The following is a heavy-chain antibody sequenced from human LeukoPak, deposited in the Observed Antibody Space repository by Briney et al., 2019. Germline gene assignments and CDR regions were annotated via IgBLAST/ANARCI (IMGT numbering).Heavy chain of an antibody. CDR1: GYTFTGYY. Sequence: ASVKVSCKASGYTFTGYYMHWVRQAPGQGLEWMGWINPNSGGTNYAQKFQGRVTMTRDTSISTAYMELSRLRSDDTAVYYCAKVSLVPAAYYYYYIDVWGKGTTVTVSS. J-gene: IGHJ6*03. CDR3: AKVSLVPAAYYYYYIDV. D-gene: IGHD2-2*01. CDR2: INPNSGGT. V-gene: IGHV1-2*02.